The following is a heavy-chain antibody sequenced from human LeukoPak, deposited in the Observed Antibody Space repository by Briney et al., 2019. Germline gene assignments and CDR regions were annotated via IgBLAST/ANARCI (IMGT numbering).Heavy chain of an antibody. CDR2: ISSSASTI. D-gene: IGHD5-12*01. Sequence: GRSLRLSSAASGFTFSDYYMSWIRQAPGKGLEWASYISSSASTIYYADSVKGRFTISRDNANNSLYLQMNSLRAEDTAVYYCARAPVPTEHFYDYWGQGTLVTVSS. J-gene: IGHJ4*02. CDR1: GFTFSDYY. CDR3: ARAPVPTEHFYDY. V-gene: IGHV3-11*01.